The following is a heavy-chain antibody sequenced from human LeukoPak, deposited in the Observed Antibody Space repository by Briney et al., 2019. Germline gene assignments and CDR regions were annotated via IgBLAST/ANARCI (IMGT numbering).Heavy chain of an antibody. CDR1: GFTFSSYG. CDR2: ISYDGSNK. J-gene: IGHJ4*02. CDR3: AKGSSSGFYYFDH. V-gene: IGHV3-30*18. Sequence: PGGSLRLSCAASGFTFSSYGMHWVRQAPGKGLEWVAGISYDGSNKYYVDSVKGRFTISRDNSKNTLYLQMNSLRPEDTAVYYCAKGSSSGFYYFDHWGQGTLVTVSS. D-gene: IGHD6-19*01.